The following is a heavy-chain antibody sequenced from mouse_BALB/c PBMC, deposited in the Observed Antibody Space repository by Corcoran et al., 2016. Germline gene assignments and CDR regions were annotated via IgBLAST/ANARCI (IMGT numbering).Heavy chain of an antibody. J-gene: IGHJ4*01. D-gene: IGHD1-1*01. CDR3: ANSLRHYAMDY. Sequence: QIQLVQSGPELKKTGETVKISCKASGYTFTNYGMNWVKQAPGKGLKCMGRINTYTGEPTYADDFKGRFAFSLETSASTAYLQINNLKNEDTATYFCANSLRHYAMDYWGQGTSVTVSS. CDR1: GYTFTNYG. CDR2: INTYTGEP. V-gene: IGHV9-3-1*01.